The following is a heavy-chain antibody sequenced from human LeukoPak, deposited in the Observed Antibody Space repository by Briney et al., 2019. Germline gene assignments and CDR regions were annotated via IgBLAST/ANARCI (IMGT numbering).Heavy chain of an antibody. V-gene: IGHV3-7*01. CDR1: GGSFSGYY. CDR2: IRHDESEI. D-gene: IGHD6-19*01. CDR3: ARDPGRSGWDY. J-gene: IGHJ4*02. Sequence: ETLSLTCAVYGGSFSGYYWSWVRQPPGKGLEWVANIRHDESEIYYVDSVKGRFTISRDNAKDSLFLQMNSLRAEDTAVYYCARDPGRSGWDYWGQGALVTVSS.